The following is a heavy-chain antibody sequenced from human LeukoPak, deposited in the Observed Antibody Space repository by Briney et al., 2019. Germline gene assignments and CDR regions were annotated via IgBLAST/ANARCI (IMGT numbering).Heavy chain of an antibody. CDR2: ISTDGTRT. CDR3: AKNIAAPTTPFDY. D-gene: IGHD6-13*01. V-gene: IGHV3-23*01. Sequence: GRSLRPSCVAAGFTFSRHAMGWGSQAPGKGMEWVSVISTDGTRTFYADSVKGRFTISRDNSKNTLYLQMNYLRAEDTALYYCAKNIAAPTTPFDYWGQGTLVTVSS. J-gene: IGHJ4*02. CDR1: GFTFSRHA.